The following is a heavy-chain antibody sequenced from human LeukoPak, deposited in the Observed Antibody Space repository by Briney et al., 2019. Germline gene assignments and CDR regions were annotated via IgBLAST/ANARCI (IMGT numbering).Heavy chain of an antibody. V-gene: IGHV3-53*01. CDR1: GFTFSTYS. Sequence: GGSLRLSCAASGFTFSTYSMNWVRQAPGKGLEWVSIIYSGGNTYYADSVKGRFTISRDNSKNTLYLQMNRLGPEDTAVYYCARGTVTAPDYWGQGTLVTVSS. CDR2: IYSGGNT. D-gene: IGHD2-21*02. J-gene: IGHJ4*02. CDR3: ARGTVTAPDY.